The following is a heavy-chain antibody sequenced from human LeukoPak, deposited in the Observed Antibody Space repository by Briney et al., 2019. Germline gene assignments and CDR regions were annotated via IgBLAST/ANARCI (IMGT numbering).Heavy chain of an antibody. Sequence: PGGSLRLSCAASGFTFSDHYMDWVRQAPGKGLEWVGRTRNKANSYTTEYAASVKGRFTISRDDSKNSLYLQMNSLKTGDTAVYYCARVDYGDSLDAFDIWGQGTMVTVSS. D-gene: IGHD4-17*01. CDR3: ARVDYGDSLDAFDI. J-gene: IGHJ3*02. CDR1: GFTFSDHY. CDR2: TRNKANSYTT. V-gene: IGHV3-72*01.